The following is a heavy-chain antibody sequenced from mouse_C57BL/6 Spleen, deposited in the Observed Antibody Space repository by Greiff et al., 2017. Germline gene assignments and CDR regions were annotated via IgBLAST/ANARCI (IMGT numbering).Heavy chain of an antibody. CDR1: GYAFSSSW. J-gene: IGHJ3*01. CDR3: ARGGDSAWFAY. V-gene: IGHV1-82*01. CDR2: IYPGDGDT. Sequence: VKLMESGPELVKPGASVKISCKASGYAFSSSWMNWVKRRPGKGLEWIGRIYPGDGDTNYNGKFKGKATLTADKSSSTAYMQLSSLTSEDSAVYFCARGGDSAWFAYWGQGTLVTVSA.